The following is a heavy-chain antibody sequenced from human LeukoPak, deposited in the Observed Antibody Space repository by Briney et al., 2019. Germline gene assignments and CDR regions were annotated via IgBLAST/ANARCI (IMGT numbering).Heavy chain of an antibody. Sequence: GGSLRLSCAVSGFTFSSYWMNWVRQAPGKGLEWVANIKQDGSQKYYVDSVKGRFTISRDNAKNSLYLQMNSLRAEDTAVYYCARDWDPNWFDPWGQGTLVTVSS. CDR2: IKQDGSQK. CDR1: GFTFSSYW. V-gene: IGHV3-7*05. J-gene: IGHJ5*02. CDR3: ARDWDPNWFDP. D-gene: IGHD1-26*01.